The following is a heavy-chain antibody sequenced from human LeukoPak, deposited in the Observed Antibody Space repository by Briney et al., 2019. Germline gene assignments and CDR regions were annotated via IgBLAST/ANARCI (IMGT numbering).Heavy chain of an antibody. D-gene: IGHD3-10*01. CDR2: IYYSGST. V-gene: IGHV4-39*01. J-gene: IGHJ4*02. CDR1: GGSISSSSYY. CDR3: ARHGDLWFGELFGSIYFDY. Sequence: KPSQTLSLTCTVSGGSISSSSYYWGWIRQPPGKGLEWIGSIYYSGSTYYNPSLKSRVTISVDTSKNQFSLKLSSVTAADTAVYYCARHGDLWFGELFGSIYFDYWGQGTLVTVSS.